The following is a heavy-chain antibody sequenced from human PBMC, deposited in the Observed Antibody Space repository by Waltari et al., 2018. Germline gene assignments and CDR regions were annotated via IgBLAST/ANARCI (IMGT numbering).Heavy chain of an antibody. D-gene: IGHD6-19*01. CDR3: AKDLRRRQWLVY. V-gene: IGHV3-23*01. CDR2: ISGSGGST. CDR1: GFTFRNYA. Sequence: EVQLLESGGGLVQPGGSLRLSCAASGFTFRNYAMRWVRQAPGKGLEWVSAISGSGGSTYYADSVKGRFTISRDNSKNTLYLQMNSLRAEDTAVYYCAKDLRRRQWLVYWGQGTLVTVSS. J-gene: IGHJ4*02.